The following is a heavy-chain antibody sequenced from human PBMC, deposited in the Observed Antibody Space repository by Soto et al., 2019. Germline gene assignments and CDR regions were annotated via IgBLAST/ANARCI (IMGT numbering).Heavy chain of an antibody. D-gene: IGHD5-18*01. CDR3: ARCIQGDYYYGMDI. Sequence: QAQLVQSGAEVRKPGASVKVSCKASGYTFYSHSISWVRQAPGQGLEWMGRINADYGNTQYAQKIRGRVTMTTDTSTTTVYMEATNLRPDDTAVYYCARCIQGDYYYGMDIWGQGTTVTVSS. CDR1: GYTFYSHS. CDR2: INADYGNT. V-gene: IGHV1-18*01. J-gene: IGHJ6*02.